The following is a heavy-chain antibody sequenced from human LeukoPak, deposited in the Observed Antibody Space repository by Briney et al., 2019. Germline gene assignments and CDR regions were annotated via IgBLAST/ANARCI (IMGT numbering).Heavy chain of an antibody. Sequence: GGSLRLSCAASGFTFSSYGMHWVRQAPSKGREWVAVIWYGGSNKYYADSVKGRFTISRDNSKNTLYLQMNSLRAEDTAVYYCAKDPTGIAAAVSLDYWGQGTLVTVSS. J-gene: IGHJ4*02. D-gene: IGHD6-13*01. CDR2: IWYGGSNK. V-gene: IGHV3-33*06. CDR3: AKDPTGIAAAVSLDY. CDR1: GFTFSSYG.